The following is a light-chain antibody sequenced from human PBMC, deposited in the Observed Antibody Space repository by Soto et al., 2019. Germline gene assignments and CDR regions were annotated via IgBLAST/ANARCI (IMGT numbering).Light chain of an antibody. V-gene: IGKV3-15*01. Sequence: EIVMTQSPATLSVSPGERATLSCRASQSVSSNLAWYQQKPGQAPRLLIYGASTRATGIPARFSGSASGTDFTLTISRLEPEDFAVYYCQQYGVSPTLGGGTKVDIK. CDR3: QQYGVSPT. CDR1: QSVSSN. CDR2: GAS. J-gene: IGKJ4*01.